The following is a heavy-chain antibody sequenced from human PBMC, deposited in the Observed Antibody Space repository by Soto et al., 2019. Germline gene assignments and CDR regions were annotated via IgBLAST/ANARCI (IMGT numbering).Heavy chain of an antibody. J-gene: IGHJ3*02. CDR3: ARGGEYYYDSSGYHDAFDI. CDR1: GGSISSGDYY. CDR2: IYYSGST. Sequence: PSETLSLTCTVSGGSISSGDYYWSWIRQPPGKGLEWIGYIYYSGSTYYNPSLKSRVTISVDTSKNQFSLKLSSVTAADTAVYYCARGGEYYYDSSGYHDAFDIWGQGTMVTVSS. V-gene: IGHV4-30-4*01. D-gene: IGHD3-22*01.